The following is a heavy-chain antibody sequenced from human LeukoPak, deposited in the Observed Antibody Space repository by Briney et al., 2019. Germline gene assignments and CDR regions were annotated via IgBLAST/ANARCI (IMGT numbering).Heavy chain of an antibody. CDR3: ARDVIEMATVRDAFDI. Sequence: SQTLSLTCTVSGGSISSGSYYWSWIRQPAGKGLEWIGRIYTSGSTNYNPSLKSRVTISVDTPKNQFSLKLSSVTAADTAVYYCARDVIEMATVRDAFDIWGQGTMVTVSS. J-gene: IGHJ3*02. CDR2: IYTSGST. CDR1: GGSISSGSYY. V-gene: IGHV4-61*02. D-gene: IGHD5-24*01.